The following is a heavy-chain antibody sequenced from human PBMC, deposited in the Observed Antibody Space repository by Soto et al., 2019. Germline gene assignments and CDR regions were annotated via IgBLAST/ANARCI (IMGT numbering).Heavy chain of an antibody. CDR3: ARSQPLHLTIFRLPTSP. D-gene: IGHD3-9*01. Sequence: QVQLQQWGAGLLKPSETLSLTCAVYGGSFSGYYWSWIRQPPGKGLEWIGEINHSGSTNYNPSLMSRVTISVDTSKNQFSLKLSSVTAAYTAVYYCARSQPLHLTIFRLPTSPWGQGTLVTVSS. CDR2: INHSGST. CDR1: GGSFSGYY. J-gene: IGHJ5*02. V-gene: IGHV4-34*01.